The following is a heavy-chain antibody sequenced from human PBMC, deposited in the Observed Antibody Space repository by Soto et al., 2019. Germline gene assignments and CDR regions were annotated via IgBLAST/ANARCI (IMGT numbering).Heavy chain of an antibody. CDR1: GFTFSSYA. V-gene: IGHV3-23*01. J-gene: IGHJ5*02. Sequence: PGGSLRLSCAASGFTFSSYAMSWVRQAPGKGLEWVSTISGSGGSAYYADSMKGRLTISRDNSKNTLYLQMNSLRAEDTAVYYCVRYGARRVGVPAAIGWFDPWGQGTLVTVSS. CDR2: ISGSGGSA. D-gene: IGHD2-2*01. CDR3: VRYGARRVGVPAAIGWFDP.